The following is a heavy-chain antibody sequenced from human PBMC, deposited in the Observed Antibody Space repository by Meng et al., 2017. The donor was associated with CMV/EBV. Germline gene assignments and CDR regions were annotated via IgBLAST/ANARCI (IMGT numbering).Heavy chain of an antibody. J-gene: IGHJ6*02. CDR2: INPNSGGT. Sequence: ASVKVSCKASGYTFTGYYMHWVRQAPGQGLEWMGWINPNSGGTNYAQKFQGRVTMTRDTSISTAYMELSRLRSDDTAVYYCARDYPLRSYVGYGMDVWGQGTTVTVSS. CDR3: ARDYPLRSYVGYGMDV. CDR1: GYTFTGYY. D-gene: IGHD3-3*01. V-gene: IGHV1-2*02.